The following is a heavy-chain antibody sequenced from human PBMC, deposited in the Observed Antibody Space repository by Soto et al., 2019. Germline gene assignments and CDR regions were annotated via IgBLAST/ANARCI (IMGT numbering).Heavy chain of an antibody. J-gene: IGHJ4*02. D-gene: IGHD3-22*01. Sequence: QVQLVQSGAEVKKPGSSVKVSCKASGGTFSSYAISWVRQAPGQGLEWMGGIIPIFGTANYAQKFQGRVTITADEYTSTAYMEVGSLRSEDTAVYYCARGGGGPNYYDSSGYSYYFDYWGQGTLVTVSS. CDR3: ARGGGGPNYYDSSGYSYYFDY. CDR2: IIPIFGTA. CDR1: GGTFSSYA. V-gene: IGHV1-69*01.